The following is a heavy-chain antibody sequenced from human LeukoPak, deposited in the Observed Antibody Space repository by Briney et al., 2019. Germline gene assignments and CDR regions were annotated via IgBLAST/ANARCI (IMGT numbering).Heavy chain of an antibody. V-gene: IGHV4-61*08. CDR2: IYYTGST. D-gene: IGHD5-18*01. CDR1: GGSISSGGYS. J-gene: IGHJ4*02. CDR3: ARETGYSYGRLDY. Sequence: PSETLSLTCAVSGGSISSGGYSWSWVRQPPGKGLEWIGYIYYTGSTDYDPSLKSRVTMSVGTSKNQFSLKLSSVTAADTAVYYCARETGYSYGRLDYWGQGTLVTVSS.